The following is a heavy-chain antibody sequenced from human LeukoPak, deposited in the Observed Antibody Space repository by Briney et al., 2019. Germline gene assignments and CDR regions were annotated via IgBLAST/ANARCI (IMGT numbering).Heavy chain of an antibody. D-gene: IGHD3-22*01. Sequence: GSSVKVSCKASGGTFSSYAISWVRQAPGQGLEWMGGIIPIFGTANYAQKFQGRVTITADESTSTAYMELSSLRSEDTAVYYCARDRLDYYDSSGYYYYWGQGTLVTVSS. CDR2: IIPIFGTA. V-gene: IGHV1-69*01. CDR3: ARDRLDYYDSSGYYYY. CDR1: GGTFSSYA. J-gene: IGHJ4*02.